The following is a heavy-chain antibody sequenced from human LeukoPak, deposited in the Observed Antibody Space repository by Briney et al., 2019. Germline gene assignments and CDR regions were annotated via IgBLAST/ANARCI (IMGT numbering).Heavy chain of an antibody. CDR1: GGSISSYY. J-gene: IGHJ4*02. D-gene: IGHD3-22*01. CDR2: IYYSGST. V-gene: IGHV4-59*01. CDR3: AAYYYDSSRYFRRFDY. Sequence: KPSETLSLTCTVSGGSISSYYWSWIRQPPGKGLEWIGYIYYSGSTNYNPSLKSRVTISVDTSKNQFSLKLSSVTAADTAVYYCAAYYYDSSRYFRRFDYWGQGTLVTVSS.